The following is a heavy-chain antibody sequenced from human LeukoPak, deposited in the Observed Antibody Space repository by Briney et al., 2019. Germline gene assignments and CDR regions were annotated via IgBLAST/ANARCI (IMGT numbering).Heavy chain of an antibody. CDR1: GGSISSSSYY. CDR2: IYYSGST. D-gene: IGHD3-10*01. V-gene: IGHV4-39*01. Sequence: PSETLSLTCTVSGGSISSSSYYWGWIRQPPGKGLEWIGSIYYSGSTYYNPSLKSRVTISVDTSKNQFSLKLSSVTAADTAVYYCARGRYTMVRGARYYYYMDVWGKGTTVTVSS. J-gene: IGHJ6*03. CDR3: ARGRYTMVRGARYYYYMDV.